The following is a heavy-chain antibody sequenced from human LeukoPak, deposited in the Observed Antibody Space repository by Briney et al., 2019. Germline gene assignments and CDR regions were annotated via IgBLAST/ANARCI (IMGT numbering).Heavy chain of an antibody. Sequence: GRSLRLSCAASGFAFSSYAMHWVRQAPGKGLEWVAVISYDGSNKYYADSVKGGFTISRDNSKNTLYLQMNSLRAEDTAVYYCARWAVLAGSNDYWGQGTLVTVSS. V-gene: IGHV3-30-3*01. CDR2: ISYDGSNK. CDR1: GFAFSSYA. CDR3: ARWAVLAGSNDY. J-gene: IGHJ4*02. D-gene: IGHD1-1*01.